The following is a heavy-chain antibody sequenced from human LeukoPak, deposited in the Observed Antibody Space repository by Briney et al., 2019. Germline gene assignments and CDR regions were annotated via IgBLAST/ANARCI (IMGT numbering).Heavy chain of an antibody. V-gene: IGHV1-8*01. CDR2: MNPNSGNT. CDR3: ARGRSSGGSRAPDY. D-gene: IGHD2-15*01. Sequence: GASVKVSCKASGYTFTSYDINWVRQATGQGLEWMGWMNPNSGNTGYAQKFQGRVTMTRNTSISTAYMELSSLRSEDTAVYYCARGRSSGGSRAPDYWGQGTLVTVSS. J-gene: IGHJ4*02. CDR1: GYTFTSYD.